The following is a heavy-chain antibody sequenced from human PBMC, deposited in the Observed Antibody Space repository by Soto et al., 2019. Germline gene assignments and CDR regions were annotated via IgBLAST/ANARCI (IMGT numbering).Heavy chain of an antibody. CDR2: ISYDGSNK. CDR1: GFTFSSYG. CDR3: AKSLSRDGTTYGYYYYGMDV. D-gene: IGHD1-1*01. V-gene: IGHV3-30*18. J-gene: IGHJ6*02. Sequence: PGGSLRLSCAASGFTFSSYGMHWVRQAPGKGLEWVAVISYDGSNKYYADSVKGRFTISRDNSKNTLYLQMNSLRAEDTAVYYCAKSLSRDGTTYGYYYYGMDVWGQGTTVTVSS.